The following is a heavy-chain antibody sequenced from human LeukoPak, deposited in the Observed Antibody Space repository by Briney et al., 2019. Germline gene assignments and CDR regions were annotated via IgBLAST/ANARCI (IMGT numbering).Heavy chain of an antibody. CDR1: GFTFSSYS. D-gene: IGHD6-19*01. Sequence: GGSLRLSCAASGFTFSSYSMSWVRQAPGKGLEGVSAISGNGGSTYYADSVKGRFTISRDNSKNTFYLQMNTLRADDTAVYYWAKGSGSGWYGWFAPWGQGTLVIVS. V-gene: IGHV3-23*01. CDR3: AKGSGSGWYGWFAP. CDR2: ISGNGGST. J-gene: IGHJ5*02.